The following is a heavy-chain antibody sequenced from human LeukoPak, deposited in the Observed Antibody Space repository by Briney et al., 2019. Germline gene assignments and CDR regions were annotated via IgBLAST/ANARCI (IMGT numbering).Heavy chain of an antibody. V-gene: IGHV3-15*01. J-gene: IGHJ4*02. Sequence: GGPLRLSCAAAGYTFSYGWMGGVRQAPGKGLEWVGRSKGKADGGTIDYAASVRGRFHISRDDSRSIVSPQMNSLKTEDTAIYYCTTDRSIAIRPLFDYWGRGILVTVST. D-gene: IGHD2-21*01. CDR2: SKGKADGGTI. CDR1: GYTFSYGW. CDR3: TTDRSIAIRPLFDY.